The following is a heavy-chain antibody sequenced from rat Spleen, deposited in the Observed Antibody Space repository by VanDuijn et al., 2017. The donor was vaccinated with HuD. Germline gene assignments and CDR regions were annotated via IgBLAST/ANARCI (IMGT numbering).Heavy chain of an antibody. CDR1: GFSLTSYA. J-gene: IGHJ2*01. CDR3: ARYRDSYGHVGIFDY. D-gene: IGHD1-12*01. CDR2: ISTAGSNT. Sequence: VQLKESGPGLVQRTQTLSVTCTVSGFSLTSYAVHWVRQAPGRGLEWVAYISTAGSNTFYRDSVKGRFTISRDNAKSSLYLQMDSLRSEDTATYHCARYRDSYGHVGIFDYWGQGVMVTVSS. V-gene: IGHV5S23*01.